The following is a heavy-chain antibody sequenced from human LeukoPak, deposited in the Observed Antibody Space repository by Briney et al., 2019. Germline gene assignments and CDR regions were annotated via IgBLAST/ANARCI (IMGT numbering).Heavy chain of an antibody. Sequence: SETLSLTCAVNGGSLSESYWTWIRQPPGKGLEWIGEINHSGATDYNPALKSRVSTSVNLSKKQFSLTLTSVTAADTAVYYCASAIPYPHYGDYAGYFQHWGQGTLVTVSS. CDR1: GGSLSESY. CDR2: INHSGAT. CDR3: ASAIPYPHYGDYAGYFQH. D-gene: IGHD4-17*01. V-gene: IGHV4-34*01. J-gene: IGHJ1*01.